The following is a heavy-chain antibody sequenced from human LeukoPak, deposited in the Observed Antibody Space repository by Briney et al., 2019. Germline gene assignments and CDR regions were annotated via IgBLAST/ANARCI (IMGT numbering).Heavy chain of an antibody. Sequence: SETLSLTCTVSGGSISNFYWSWIRQPAGKGLEWIGRIYSSWRTNYNSSLKSRVAMSIDTSNNQFSLKLSSVTAADTAVYYCARDLPSYYFDSGNMFDPWGQGILVTVSS. J-gene: IGHJ5*02. D-gene: IGHD3-10*01. CDR2: IYSSWRT. V-gene: IGHV4-4*07. CDR1: GGSISNFY. CDR3: ARDLPSYYFDSGNMFDP.